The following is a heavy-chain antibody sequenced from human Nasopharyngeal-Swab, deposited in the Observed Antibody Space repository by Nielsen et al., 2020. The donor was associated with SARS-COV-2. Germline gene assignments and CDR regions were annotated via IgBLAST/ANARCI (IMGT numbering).Heavy chain of an antibody. J-gene: IGHJ6*02. D-gene: IGHD2-2*01. CDR2: IYTSGST. CDR3: ARTDIVVVPAATTPRKDGMDV. V-gene: IGHV4-61*02. Sequence: SETLSLTCTVSGGSISSGSYYWSWIRQPAGKGLEWIGRIYTSGSTNYNPSLKSRVTISVDTSKNQFSLKLSSVTAADTAVYYCARTDIVVVPAATTPRKDGMDVWGQGTTVTVSS. CDR1: GGSISSGSYY.